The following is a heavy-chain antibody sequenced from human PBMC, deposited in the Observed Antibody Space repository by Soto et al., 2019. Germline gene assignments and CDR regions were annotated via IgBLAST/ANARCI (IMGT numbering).Heavy chain of an antibody. D-gene: IGHD3-10*01. CDR2: ISGSGGST. CDR1: GFTFSSYA. J-gene: IGHJ4*02. Sequence: LRLSCAASGFTFSSYAISWVRQAPGKGLEWVSAISGSGGSTYYADSVKGRFTISRDNSKNTLYLQMNSLRAEDTAVYYCAKYYYGSGSYNHLDYWGQGTLVTVSS. V-gene: IGHV3-23*01. CDR3: AKYYYGSGSYNHLDY.